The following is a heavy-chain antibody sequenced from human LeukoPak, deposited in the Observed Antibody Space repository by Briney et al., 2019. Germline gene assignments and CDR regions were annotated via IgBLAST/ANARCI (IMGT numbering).Heavy chain of an antibody. CDR2: ISYDGSNK. CDR3: AKDRGYNYGRSYFDY. D-gene: IGHD5-18*01. V-gene: IGHV3-30*18. Sequence: GGSLRLSCAASGFTFSSYGMHWVRQAPGKGLEWVAVISYDGSNKYYADSVKGRFTISRDNSKNTLYLQMNSLRAEDTAVYYCAKDRGYNYGRSYFDYWGQGTLVTVSS. CDR1: GFTFSSYG. J-gene: IGHJ4*02.